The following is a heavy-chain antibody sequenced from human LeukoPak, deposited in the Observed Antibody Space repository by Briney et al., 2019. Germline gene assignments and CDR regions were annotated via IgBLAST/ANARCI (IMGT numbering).Heavy chain of an antibody. J-gene: IGHJ4*02. V-gene: IGHV4-31*11. Sequence: SETLSLTFAVSGGSISSADFYWSWIRQHPGKGLEWIGFIYYSGSAYYNPSLKSRVSISIDTSKNQFSLTLNSVTAADTAVYYCARGSDFFDCWGQGTLVTVSS. CDR3: ARGSDFFDC. CDR1: GGSISSADFY. CDR2: IYYSGSA.